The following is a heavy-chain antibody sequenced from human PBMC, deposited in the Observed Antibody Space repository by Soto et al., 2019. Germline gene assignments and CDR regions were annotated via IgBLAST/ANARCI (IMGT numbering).Heavy chain of an antibody. V-gene: IGHV1-2*02. Sequence: ASVKVSCKASGYTFTGYYIHWVRQAPGQGLEWMGWINPNSGGTNYAQKFQGRVTMTRDTSISTAYMELSRLRSDDTAVYYCARVDVLTDYYGMDVWGQGTTVTVSS. CDR2: INPNSGGT. D-gene: IGHD3-9*01. J-gene: IGHJ6*02. CDR1: GYTFTGYY. CDR3: ARVDVLTDYYGMDV.